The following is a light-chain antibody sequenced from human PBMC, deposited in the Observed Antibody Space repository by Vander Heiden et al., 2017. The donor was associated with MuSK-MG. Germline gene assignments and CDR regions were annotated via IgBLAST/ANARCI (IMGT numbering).Light chain of an antibody. J-gene: IGLJ1*01. V-gene: IGLV2-14*01. CDR2: EVS. CDR1: SSDVGGYNY. CDR3: SSYTSSTTRV. Sequence: QSALTQPASVSGSPGQSITISCPGTSSDVGGYNYVSWYQHHPAKAPKLIIHEVSNRPSGVSNRFSGSKSGNTASLTISGLQAEDEADYYCSSYTSSTTRVFGTGTKVTVL.